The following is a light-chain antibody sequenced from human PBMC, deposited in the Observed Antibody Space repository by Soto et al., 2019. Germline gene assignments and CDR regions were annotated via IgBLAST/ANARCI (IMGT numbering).Light chain of an antibody. V-gene: IGLV6-57*02. CDR2: ADD. J-gene: IGLJ1*01. Sequence: NFMLTQPHSVSESPGKTVTLSCTGSNGSIASNYVQWYQQRPGSAPTVVIYADDQRPSGVPDRFSGSIDRSSNSASLTISGLNTEDEADYYCQSYVSLNLVFGTGTQLTVL. CDR3: QSYVSLNLV. CDR1: NGSIASNY.